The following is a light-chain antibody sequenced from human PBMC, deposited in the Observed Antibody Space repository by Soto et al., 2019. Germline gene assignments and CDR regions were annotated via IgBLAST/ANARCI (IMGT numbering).Light chain of an antibody. J-gene: IGKJ4*01. CDR2: QAS. V-gene: IGKV1-5*03. Sequence: DIQMAQSPSTLSASVGDRVTITCRASQSVSHWLAWIQQKPGKAPAVLISQASALQSGVPSRFSGSGYGTEFTLTISSLQPDDFATYYCQQYSTYSITIGGGTKVEMK. CDR3: QQYSTYSIT. CDR1: QSVSHW.